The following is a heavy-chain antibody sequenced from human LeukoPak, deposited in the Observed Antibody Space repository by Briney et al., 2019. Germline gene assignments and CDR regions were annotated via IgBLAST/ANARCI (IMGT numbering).Heavy chain of an antibody. CDR3: AKDRLSDYGAPTDAFDI. CDR2: ISGSGGGT. V-gene: IGHV3-23*01. Sequence: GGSLRLSCAASGFTFSSYAGSWVRQAPGKGLEWVSAISGSGGGTYYADSVKGRFTISRDNSKNTLWLQMNSLRAEDTAVYYCAKDRLSDYGAPTDAFDIWGQGTMVTVSS. J-gene: IGHJ3*02. D-gene: IGHD4-17*01. CDR1: GFTFSSYA.